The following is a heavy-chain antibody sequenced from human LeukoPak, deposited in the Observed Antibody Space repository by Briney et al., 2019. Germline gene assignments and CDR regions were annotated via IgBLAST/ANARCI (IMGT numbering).Heavy chain of an antibody. CDR3: ARGGSGWYKVDYFDY. CDR1: GGSFSGYY. V-gene: IGHV4-34*01. D-gene: IGHD6-19*01. Sequence: SETLSLTCAVYGGSFSGYYWSWIRQPPGKGLEWIGEINHSGSTNYNPSLKSRATISVDTSKNQFSLKLSSVTAADTAVYYCARGGSGWYKVDYFDYWGQGTLVTVSS. J-gene: IGHJ4*02. CDR2: INHSGST.